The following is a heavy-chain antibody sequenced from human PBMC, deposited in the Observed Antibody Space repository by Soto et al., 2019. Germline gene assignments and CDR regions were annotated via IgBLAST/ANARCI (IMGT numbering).Heavy chain of an antibody. V-gene: IGHV4-61*01. Sequence: PSERLSLTCTVSGGSVSSGSYYWSWIRQPPGKGLEWIGYIYYSGSTNYNPSLKSRVTISVDTSKNQFSLKLSSVTAADTAVYYCAREGSYGSYYFDYWGQGTLDTVSS. CDR1: GGSVSSGSYY. CDR3: AREGSYGSYYFDY. D-gene: IGHD3-10*01. J-gene: IGHJ4*02. CDR2: IYYSGST.